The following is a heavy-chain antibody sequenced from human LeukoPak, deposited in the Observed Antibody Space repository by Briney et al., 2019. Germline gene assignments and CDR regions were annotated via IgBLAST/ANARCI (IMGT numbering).Heavy chain of an antibody. CDR2: IRSKAYGGTT. J-gene: IGHJ4*02. CDR1: GFTFGDYA. D-gene: IGHD3-10*01. CDR3: TRAIPPLVRGVTGGY. V-gene: IGHV3-49*03. Sequence: GGSLRLSCTASGFTFGDYAMSWFRQAPGKGLEWVGFIRSKAYGGTTEYAASVKGRFTISRDDSKSIAYLQMNSLKTEDTAVYYCTRAIPPLVRGVTGGYWGQGTLVTVSS.